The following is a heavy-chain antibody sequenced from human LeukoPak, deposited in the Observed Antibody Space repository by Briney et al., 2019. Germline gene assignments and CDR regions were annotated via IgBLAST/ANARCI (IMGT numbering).Heavy chain of an antibody. D-gene: IGHD3-10*01. CDR1: GFTFGDYA. V-gene: IGHV3-49*04. Sequence: GGSLRLSCSASGFTFGDYAVSWVRQAPGKGLEWVGFIRSKGYDGTTEYAASVKGRFSISRDDSKSIAYLQMNSLKTEDTAVYHCTRDQAYFHSGSYYNSPGYFDYWGQGTLVTVSS. CDR2: IRSKGYDGTT. J-gene: IGHJ4*02. CDR3: TRDQAYFHSGSYYNSPGYFDY.